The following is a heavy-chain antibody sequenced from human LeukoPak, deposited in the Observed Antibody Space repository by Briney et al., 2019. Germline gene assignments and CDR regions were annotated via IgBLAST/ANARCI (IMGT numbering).Heavy chain of an antibody. CDR3: SRESGAFCLFGY. Sequence: SEPLSLTCGVSGGSMSSTNWWSWVRQPPGQGLEWIGEISLTGRTNYNPSLNGRVTMSLDESRNQLSLNLTSVTAADTAIYYCSRESGAFCLFGYWGQGTLVIV. D-gene: IGHD1-26*01. V-gene: IGHV4-4*02. J-gene: IGHJ4*02. CDR2: ISLTGRT. CDR1: GGSMSSTNW.